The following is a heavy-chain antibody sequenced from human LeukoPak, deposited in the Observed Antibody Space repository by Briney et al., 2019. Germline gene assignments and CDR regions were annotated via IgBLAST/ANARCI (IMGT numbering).Heavy chain of an antibody. CDR1: GFTFSSYG. J-gene: IGHJ6*02. CDR2: ISYDGSNK. D-gene: IGHD6-13*01. V-gene: IGHV3-30*18. CDR3: AKDRSGQQLGPYYYGMDV. Sequence: GGSLRLSCAASGFTFSSYGMHWVRQAPGKGLEWVAVISYDGSNKYYADSVKGRFTISRDNSKNTLYLQMNSLRAEDTAVYYCAKDRSGQQLGPYYYGMDVWGQGTTVTVSS.